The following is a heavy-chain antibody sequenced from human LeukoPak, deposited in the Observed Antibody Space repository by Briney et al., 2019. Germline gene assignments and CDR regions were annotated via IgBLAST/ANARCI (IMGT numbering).Heavy chain of an antibody. D-gene: IGHD6-6*01. Sequence: SETLSLNCTVSGGSISSSSYYWGWIRQPPGKGLEWIGSIYYSGSTYYNPSLKSRVTISVDTSKNQFSLKLSSVTAADTAVYYCASQDLIAARPRDYWGQGTLVTVSS. V-gene: IGHV4-39*01. CDR1: GGSISSSSYY. CDR3: ASQDLIAARPRDY. J-gene: IGHJ4*02. CDR2: IYYSGST.